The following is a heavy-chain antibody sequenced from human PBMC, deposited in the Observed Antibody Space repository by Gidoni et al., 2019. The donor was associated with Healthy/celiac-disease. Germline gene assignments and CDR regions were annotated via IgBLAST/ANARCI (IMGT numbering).Heavy chain of an antibody. CDR1: GYSFTSYW. Sequence: EVQLVQSGAEVKKPGEFLRISCKGSGYSFTSYWISWVRRMPGKGLEWMGRIDPSDSYTNYSPSFQGHVTISADKSISTAYLQWSSLKASDTAMYYCARVDYVWGSYRYTIDYWGQGTLVTVSS. V-gene: IGHV5-10-1*03. D-gene: IGHD3-16*02. CDR2: IDPSDSYT. J-gene: IGHJ4*02. CDR3: ARVDYVWGSYRYTIDY.